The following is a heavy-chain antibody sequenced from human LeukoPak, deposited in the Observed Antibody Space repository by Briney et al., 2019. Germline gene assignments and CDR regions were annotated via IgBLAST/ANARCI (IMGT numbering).Heavy chain of an antibody. V-gene: IGHV4-59*08. CDR1: GGSISSYY. CDR2: IYYSGST. D-gene: IGHD3-16*01. CDR3: ARHHIWGPYYFDY. J-gene: IGHJ4*02. Sequence: SETLSLTCTVSGGSISSYYWSWIRQPPGKGLEWIGYIYYSGSTNYNPSLKGRVTISVDTSKNQFSLKLSSVTAADTAVYYCARHHIWGPYYFDYWGQGTLVTVSS.